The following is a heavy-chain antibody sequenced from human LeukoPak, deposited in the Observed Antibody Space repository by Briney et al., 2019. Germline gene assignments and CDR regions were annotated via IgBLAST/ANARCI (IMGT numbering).Heavy chain of an antibody. J-gene: IGHJ4*02. CDR3: ARVWFGEFQAFDY. D-gene: IGHD3-10*01. CDR1: GFSFSFYW. V-gene: IGHV3-74*01. CDR2: IKTNGSIA. Sequence: GGSLRLSCAASGFSFSFYWMHWVRQAPGKGPVWVSRIKTNGSIADYADSVKGRFTISRDNAKNTLYLQMNSLRAEDTAVYYCARVWFGEFQAFDYWGQGTLVTVSS.